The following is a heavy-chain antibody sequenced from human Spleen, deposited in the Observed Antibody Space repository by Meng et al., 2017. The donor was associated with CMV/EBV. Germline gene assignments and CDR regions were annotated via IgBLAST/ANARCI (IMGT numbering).Heavy chain of an antibody. V-gene: IGHV4-4*02. CDR2: IYHSGST. CDR1: GGSISSSSW. Sequence: LTCAVAGGSISSSSWWSWVRQPPGKGLEWIGQIYHSGSTNYNPSLKSRVTISVDKSKNQFSLKLSSVTAADTAVYYCASADYNGFDPWGQGTLVTVSS. CDR3: ASADYNGFDP. J-gene: IGHJ5*02.